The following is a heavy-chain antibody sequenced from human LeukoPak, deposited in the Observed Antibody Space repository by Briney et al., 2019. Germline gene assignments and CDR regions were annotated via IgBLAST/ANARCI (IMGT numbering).Heavy chain of an antibody. CDR3: ARAGTAMVTLDY. CDR2: IYYSGST. D-gene: IGHD5-18*01. V-gene: IGHV4-59*01. Sequence: SETRSLTCTVSGGSFSSYYRSWIRQPPGDGLEWIGYIYYSGSTNYNPSLKSRVTISVDTSKNQFSLRLSSVTAAETAVYYGARAGTAMVTLDYWGQGTLVTVSS. CDR1: GGSFSSYY. J-gene: IGHJ4*02.